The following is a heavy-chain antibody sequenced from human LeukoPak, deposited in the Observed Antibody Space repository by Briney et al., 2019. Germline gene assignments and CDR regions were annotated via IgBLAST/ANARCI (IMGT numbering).Heavy chain of an antibody. J-gene: IGHJ6*03. Sequence: TSETLSLTCTVSGDSISSSSHYWDWIRQPPGKGLEWIGSIYYSGSTNYNPSLKSRVTISVDTSKNQFSLKVSSVTAADTAVYYCARRVGNYYYYYMDVWGKGTTVTVSS. CDR3: ARRVGNYYYYYMDV. CDR2: IYYSGST. D-gene: IGHD2-15*01. V-gene: IGHV4-39*01. CDR1: GDSISSSSHY.